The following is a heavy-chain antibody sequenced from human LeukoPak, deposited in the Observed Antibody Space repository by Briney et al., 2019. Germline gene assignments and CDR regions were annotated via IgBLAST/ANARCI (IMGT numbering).Heavy chain of an antibody. Sequence: GASVKVSCKASGYTFTGYYMHWVRQAPGQGLEWMGWINPNSGGTNYAQKSQGRVTMTRDTSISTAYMELSRLRSDDTAVYYCARTPVAYQLLFGQGIDYWGQGTLVTVSS. CDR1: GYTFTGYY. CDR3: ARTPVAYQLLFGQGIDY. D-gene: IGHD2-2*01. V-gene: IGHV1-2*02. CDR2: INPNSGGT. J-gene: IGHJ4*02.